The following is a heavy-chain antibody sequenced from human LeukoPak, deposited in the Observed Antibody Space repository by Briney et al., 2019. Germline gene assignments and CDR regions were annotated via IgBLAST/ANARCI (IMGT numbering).Heavy chain of an antibody. CDR2: ISSSSSYI. Sequence: GGSLRLXCAASGFTFSSYSMNWVRQAPGKGLEWVSSISSSSSYIYYADSVKGRFTISRDNAKNSLYLQMNSLRAEDTAVYYCARDYSSSWYSPLSDYWGQGTLVTVSS. D-gene: IGHD6-13*01. CDR3: ARDYSSSWYSPLSDY. V-gene: IGHV3-21*01. J-gene: IGHJ4*02. CDR1: GFTFSSYS.